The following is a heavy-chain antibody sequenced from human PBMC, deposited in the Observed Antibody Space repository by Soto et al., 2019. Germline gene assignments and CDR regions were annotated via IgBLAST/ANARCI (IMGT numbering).Heavy chain of an antibody. CDR2: IKQDGSER. CDR1: GFSLIPYW. V-gene: IGHV3-7*03. D-gene: IGHD3-22*01. CDR3: VRGGVHYYDNSFDY. J-gene: IGHJ4*02. Sequence: PGGSLRLSCAASGFSLIPYWMSWVRQAPGKGLEWVSNIKQDGSERNYVNSVKGRFTISRDNAKNSVYLEMNSLRAEDTAVYYCVRGGVHYYDNSFDYWGQGTLVTVS.